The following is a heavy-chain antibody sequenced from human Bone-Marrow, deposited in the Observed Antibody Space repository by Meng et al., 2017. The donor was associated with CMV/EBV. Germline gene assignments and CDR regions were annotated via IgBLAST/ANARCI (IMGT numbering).Heavy chain of an antibody. V-gene: IGHV4-39*07. CDR3: ARVWGGDNWFDP. D-gene: IGHD3-16*01. J-gene: IGHJ5*02. CDR1: RGSISSSSHY. CDR2: MLYGGST. Sequence: GSLRLSCTVSRGSISSSSHYWGWVRQAPGKGLEWIGSMLYGGSTLYNPSLKSRVSISIDVSKNQFSLSLSSMTAADTAVYYCARVWGGDNWFDPCGQGILVTVSS.